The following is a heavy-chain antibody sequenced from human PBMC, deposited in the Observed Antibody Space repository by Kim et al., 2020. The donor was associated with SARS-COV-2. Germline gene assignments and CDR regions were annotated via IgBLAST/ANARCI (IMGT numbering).Heavy chain of an antibody. CDR3: ARDTNNGDKDGYLDF. D-gene: IGHD4-17*01. J-gene: IGHJ4*02. V-gene: IGHV3-21*04. CDR1: GFTFSSYT. CDR2: ISSSGSNI. Sequence: GGSLRLSCAASGFTFSSYTMNWVRQAPGKGLEWVSSISSSGSNIYYADSVKGRFTISRDKAKNSLYLQLNSLRDEDTAVYYCARDTNNGDKDGYLDFWGQGTLVTVSS.